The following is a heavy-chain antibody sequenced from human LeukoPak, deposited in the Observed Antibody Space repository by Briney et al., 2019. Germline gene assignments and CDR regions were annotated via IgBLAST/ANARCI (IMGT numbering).Heavy chain of an antibody. Sequence: GESLKISCKGSGYSFTSYWIGWVRQMPGKGLEWMGIIYPGDSDTRYSPSFQGQVTISADRSISTAYLQWSSLKASDTALYYCARPAWIAAAGTSDYWGQGTLVTVSS. CDR1: GYSFTSYW. J-gene: IGHJ4*02. D-gene: IGHD6-13*01. V-gene: IGHV5-51*01. CDR3: ARPAWIAAAGTSDY. CDR2: IYPGDSDT.